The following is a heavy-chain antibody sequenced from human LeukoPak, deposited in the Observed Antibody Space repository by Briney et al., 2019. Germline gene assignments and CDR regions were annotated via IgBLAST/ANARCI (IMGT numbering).Heavy chain of an antibody. CDR2: INHSGST. J-gene: IGHJ6*03. V-gene: IGHV4-34*01. D-gene: IGHD3-10*01. CDR1: GGSFSGYY. Sequence: SETLSLTCAVYGGSFSGYYWSWIRQPPGKGLEWIGEINHSGSTNYNPSLKSRVTISVDTSKNQFSLKLSSVTAADTAVYYCARVRRKTIMVRGVRNYYYYYMDVWGKGTTVTVSS. CDR3: ARVRRKTIMVRGVRNYYYYYMDV.